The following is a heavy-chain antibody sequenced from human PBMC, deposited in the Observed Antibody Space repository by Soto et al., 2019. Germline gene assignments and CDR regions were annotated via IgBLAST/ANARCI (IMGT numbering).Heavy chain of an antibody. V-gene: IGHV4-59*08. J-gene: IGHJ2*01. D-gene: IGHD1-20*01. CDR3: ARPNHLTGLYWYFDL. CDR1: GGSISSYY. CDR2: IYYSGST. Sequence: SETLSLTCTVSGGSISSYYWSWIRQPPGKGLEWIGYIYYSGSTNYNPSLKSRVTISVDTSKNQFSLKLSSVTAADTAVYYCARPNHLTGLYWYFDLWGRGTLVTVSS.